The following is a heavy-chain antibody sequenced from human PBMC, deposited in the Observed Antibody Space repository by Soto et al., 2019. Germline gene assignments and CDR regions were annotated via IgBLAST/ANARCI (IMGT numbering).Heavy chain of an antibody. CDR1: GGSISSYY. Sequence: PSETLSLTCTVSGGSISSYYWSWIRQPPGKGLEWIGYIYYSGSTNYNPSLKSRVTISVDTSKNQFSLKLSSVTAADTAVYYCARAYYYDSSGYHDYWGPGTLVT. CDR3: ARAYYYDSSGYHDY. J-gene: IGHJ4*02. CDR2: IYYSGST. D-gene: IGHD3-22*01. V-gene: IGHV4-59*01.